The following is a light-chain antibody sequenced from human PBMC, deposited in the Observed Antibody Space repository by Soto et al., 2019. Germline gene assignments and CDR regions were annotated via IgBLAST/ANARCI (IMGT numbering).Light chain of an antibody. Sequence: EIVMTQSPATLSVSPGERATLSCRASQSVSSNLAWYQQKPGQAPTLLIYGASARATGIPARFSGSESGTEFTLTISSLQSEDFAVYYCQHYNNWPFTFGQGTTVDIK. CDR3: QHYNNWPFT. J-gene: IGKJ2*01. V-gene: IGKV3-15*01. CDR2: GAS. CDR1: QSVSSN.